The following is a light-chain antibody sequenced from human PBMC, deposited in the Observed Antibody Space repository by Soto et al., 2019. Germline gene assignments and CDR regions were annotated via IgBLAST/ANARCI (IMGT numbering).Light chain of an antibody. Sequence: QSVLTQPASVSGSPGQSITIPCSGTSSDVGSYDHVAWYQQFPGKTPKLMIYAVSNRPSGVSSCFSDSKSGTTASLTISGLQAEDEADYYCISYTGSSTSYVFGSGTKVTVL. CDR2: AVS. V-gene: IGLV2-14*01. CDR1: SSDVGSYDH. CDR3: ISYTGSSTSYV. J-gene: IGLJ1*01.